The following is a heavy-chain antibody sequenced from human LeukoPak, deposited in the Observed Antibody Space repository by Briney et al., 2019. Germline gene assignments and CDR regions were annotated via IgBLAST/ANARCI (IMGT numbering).Heavy chain of an antibody. CDR2: INPNSGGT. V-gene: IGHV1-2*06. CDR1: GYTFTGYY. Sequence: ASVKVFCKASGYTFTGYYMHWVRQAPGQGLEWMGRINPNSGGTNYAQKFQGRVTMTRNTSISTAYMELSSLRSEDTAVYYCARGRVGALDYWGQGTLVTVSS. D-gene: IGHD1-26*01. J-gene: IGHJ4*02. CDR3: ARGRVGALDY.